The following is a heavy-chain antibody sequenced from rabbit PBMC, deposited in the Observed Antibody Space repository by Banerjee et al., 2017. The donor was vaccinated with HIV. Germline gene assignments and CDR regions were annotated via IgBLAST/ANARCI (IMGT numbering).Heavy chain of an antibody. CDR1: GFTLSSYW. CDR2: ISTSSGGTT. V-gene: IGHV1S45*01. J-gene: IGHJ4*01. CDR3: ARDHGAAGSYDL. D-gene: IGHD2-1*01. Sequence: QEQLVESGGDLVKPEGSLTLTCTASGFTLSSYWMCWVRQAPGKGLEWIACISTSSGGTTYYASWAKGRFTISKTSSTTVTLQMTSLTDADTATYFCARDHGAAGSYDLWGPGTLVTVS.